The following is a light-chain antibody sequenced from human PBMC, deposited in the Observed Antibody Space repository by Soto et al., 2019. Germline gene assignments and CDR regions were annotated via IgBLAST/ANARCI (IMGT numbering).Light chain of an antibody. CDR3: SSYTSSSSRV. CDR1: SSDVGAYDF. V-gene: IGLV2-14*03. Sequence: QSVLTQSASVSGSPGQSISISSTGTSSDVGAYDFVSWYQQHPDKAPKLMIYEVSNRPSGVSNRFSGSKSVNTGTLTISGLQAEDEADYYCSSYTSSSSRVFGTGTKVTGL. CDR2: EVS. J-gene: IGLJ1*01.